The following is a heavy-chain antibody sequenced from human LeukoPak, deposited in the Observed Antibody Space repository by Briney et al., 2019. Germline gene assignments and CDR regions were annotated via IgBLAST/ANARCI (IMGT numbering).Heavy chain of an antibody. CDR2: INPKSGGT. Sequence: ASVKVSCKASGYTFTGQYMHWVRQVPGQGLEWMGWINPKSGGTNYAQKFQGRVTMTRDTSISTAYMELSNLRSDDTAVYYCARDGNWNYHPFDPWGQGTLVTVSS. CDR1: GYTFTGQY. V-gene: IGHV1-2*02. J-gene: IGHJ5*02. CDR3: ARDGNWNYHPFDP. D-gene: IGHD1-7*01.